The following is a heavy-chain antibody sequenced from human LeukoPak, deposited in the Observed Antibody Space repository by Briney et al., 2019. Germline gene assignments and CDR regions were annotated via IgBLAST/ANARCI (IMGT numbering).Heavy chain of an antibody. D-gene: IGHD3-10*01. CDR1: GFTFSTYW. J-gene: IGHJ6*02. CDR2: IKEVGGEN. V-gene: IGHV3-7*03. CDR3: ARDHGITMVRGVRNYYYYYGMDV. Sequence: PGGSLRLSCAASGFTFSTYWVSWVRQAPGKGLEWVANIKEVGGENSYVDSVRGRFTISRSNAKSALYLQMRSLRAEDTAVYYCARDHGITMVRGVRNYYYYYGMDVWGQGTTVTVSS.